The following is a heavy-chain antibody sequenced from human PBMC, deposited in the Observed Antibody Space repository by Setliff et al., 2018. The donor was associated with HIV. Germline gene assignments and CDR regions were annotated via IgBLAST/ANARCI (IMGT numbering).Heavy chain of an antibody. CDR2: IYTSGST. CDR1: GGSISSGSYY. CDR3: ARLSPPYGDYPDY. V-gene: IGHV4-61*02. Sequence: PSETLSLTCTVSGGSISSGSYYWSWIRQPAWKGLEWIGRIYTSGSTNYNPSLKSRVTISVDTSKNQFSLKLSSVTAADTAVYYCARLSPPYGDYPDYWGQGTLVTVSS. J-gene: IGHJ4*02. D-gene: IGHD4-17*01.